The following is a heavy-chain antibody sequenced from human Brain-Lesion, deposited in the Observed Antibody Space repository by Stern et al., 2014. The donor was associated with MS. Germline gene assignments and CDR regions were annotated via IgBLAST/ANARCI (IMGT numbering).Heavy chain of an antibody. CDR3: ARGAGVFDS. D-gene: IGHD6-19*01. CDR1: GGSIGRSSYY. J-gene: IGHJ4*02. V-gene: IGHV4-39*02. CDR2: IFYTGST. Sequence: QLQLQESGPGLVKPSETLSLTCTVSGGSIGRSSYYWGWIRQPPGKGLEWIGNIFYTGSTFYDPSLNSRVTISVATSNNHFSPRLNSVTAADTAVYYCARGAGVFDSWGQGTLVTVSP.